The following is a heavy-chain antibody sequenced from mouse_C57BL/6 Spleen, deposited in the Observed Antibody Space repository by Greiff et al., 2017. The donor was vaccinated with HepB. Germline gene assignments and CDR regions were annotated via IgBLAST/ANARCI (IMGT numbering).Heavy chain of an antibody. Sequence: VQLKQSGAELVKPGASVKLSCTASGFNIKDYYMHWVKQRTEQGLEWIGMIDPEDGETKYAPKFQGKATITADTSSNTAYLQLSSLTSDDTAVDYCALYYYGSNALYYAMDYWGQGTSVTVSS. CDR3: ALYYYGSNALYYAMDY. CDR1: GFNIKDYY. D-gene: IGHD1-1*01. V-gene: IGHV14-2*01. CDR2: IDPEDGET. J-gene: IGHJ4*01.